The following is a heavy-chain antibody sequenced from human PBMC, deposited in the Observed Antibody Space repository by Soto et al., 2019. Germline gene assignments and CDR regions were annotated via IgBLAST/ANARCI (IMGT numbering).Heavy chain of an antibody. D-gene: IGHD6-25*01. CDR1: GFTFSSYA. V-gene: IGHV3-30-3*01. CDR2: ISYDGSNK. Sequence: GGSLRLSCAASGFTFSSYAMHWVRQAPGKGLEWVAVISYDGSNKYYADSVKGRFTISRDNSKNTLYLQMNSLRAEDTAVYYCARAASRGSFDYWGQGTLVTVSS. CDR3: ARAASRGSFDY. J-gene: IGHJ4*02.